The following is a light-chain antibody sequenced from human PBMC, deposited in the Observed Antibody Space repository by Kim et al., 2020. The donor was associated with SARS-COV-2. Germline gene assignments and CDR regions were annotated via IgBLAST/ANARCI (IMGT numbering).Light chain of an antibody. CDR2: WAS. CDR3: QQDYRIPLT. Sequence: DIVMTHFPASLAVSLGGRATINCKSSQTILYSYNNKDCLAWYQQRPGQPPKLLIYWASTRESGVPDRFSGSGSGTDFTLTISSLQAEDVAVYYCQQDYRIPLTFGGGTKVDIK. J-gene: IGKJ4*01. CDR1: QTILYSYNNKDC. V-gene: IGKV4-1*01.